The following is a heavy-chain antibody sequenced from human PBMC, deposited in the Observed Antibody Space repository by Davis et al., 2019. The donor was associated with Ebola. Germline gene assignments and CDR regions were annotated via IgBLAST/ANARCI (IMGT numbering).Heavy chain of an antibody. D-gene: IGHD2-8*01. V-gene: IGHV4-38-2*02. Sequence: PSETLSLTCTVSGYSINNDYYWGWIRQPPGKGLEWIASIYHGGRTYYNPSLKSRVAISIDTSKNQFSLKLSSVTAADTAVYYCAREGNGGYWGQGTLVTVSS. CDR1: GYSINNDYY. CDR3: AREGNGGY. J-gene: IGHJ4*02. CDR2: IYHGGRT.